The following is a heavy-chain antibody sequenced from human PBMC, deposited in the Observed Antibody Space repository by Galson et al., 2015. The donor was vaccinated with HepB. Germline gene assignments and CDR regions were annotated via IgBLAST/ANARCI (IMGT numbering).Heavy chain of an antibody. Sequence: SVKVSCKASGYTFTSYGISWVRQAPGRGLEWMGWVSAYNGNTNYAQKLQGRVTMTTDTSTSTAYMELRSLRSDDTAVYYCARDGYYDSSGFGDIWGQGTMVTVSS. D-gene: IGHD3-22*01. CDR1: GYTFTSYG. CDR2: VSAYNGNT. CDR3: ARDGYYDSSGFGDI. J-gene: IGHJ3*02. V-gene: IGHV1-18*01.